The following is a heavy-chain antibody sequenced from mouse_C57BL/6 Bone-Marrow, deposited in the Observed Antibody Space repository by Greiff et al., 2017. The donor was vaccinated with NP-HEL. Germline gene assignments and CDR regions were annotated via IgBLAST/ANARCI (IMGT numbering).Heavy chain of an antibody. CDR3: ARRDMVTPYYYAMDY. CDR1: GYTFTSYW. J-gene: IGHJ4*01. D-gene: IGHD2-2*01. Sequence: QVQLQQPGAELVRPGSSVKLSCKASGYTFTSYWMDWVKQRPGQGLEWIGNIYPSDSETHYNQKFKDKATLTVDKSSSTAYMQLSSLTSEDSAVYYCARRDMVTPYYYAMDYWGQGTSVTVSS. CDR2: IYPSDSET. V-gene: IGHV1-61*01.